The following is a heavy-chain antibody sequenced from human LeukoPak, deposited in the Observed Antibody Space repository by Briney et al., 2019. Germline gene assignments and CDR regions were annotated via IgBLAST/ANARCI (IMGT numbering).Heavy chain of an antibody. CDR2: INPNSGGT. V-gene: IGHV1-2*02. J-gene: IGHJ6*01. Sequence: ASVKVSCKASGYTFTGYYMHWVRPAPGQGLEWMGWINPNSGGTNYAQKFQGRVTMTRDTSISTAYMELSRLRSDDTAVYYCARGLHRSGDRSGPGYYYYGMDVWGQGTTVTVSS. D-gene: IGHD3-22*01. CDR1: GYTFTGYY. CDR3: ARGLHRSGDRSGPGYYYYGMDV.